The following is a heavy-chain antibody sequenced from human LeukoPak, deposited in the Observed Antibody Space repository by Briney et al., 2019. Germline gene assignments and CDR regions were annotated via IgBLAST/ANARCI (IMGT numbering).Heavy chain of an antibody. CDR1: GGSISSYY. CDR2: IYYSGST. CDR3: ARLWGSGSQKP. J-gene: IGHJ5*02. V-gene: IGHV4-59*01. D-gene: IGHD3-10*01. Sequence: ASETLSLTCTVSGGSISSYYWSWIRQPPGKGLEWIGYIYYSGSTNYNPSLESRVTISVDTSKNQFSLKLSSVTAADTAVYYCARLWGSGSQKPWGQGTLVTVSS.